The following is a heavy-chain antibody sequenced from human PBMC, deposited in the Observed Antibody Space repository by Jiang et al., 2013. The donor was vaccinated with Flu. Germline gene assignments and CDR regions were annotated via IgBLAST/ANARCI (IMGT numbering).Heavy chain of an antibody. Sequence: LLKPSETLSLTCTVSGGSISSSSYCWGWIRQPPGKGLEWIGNIYYSGSTYYNPSLKSRVTISVDTSKNQFSLKLSSVTAADTAVYYCAGHNAGYSYGYTYYYGMDVWGQGDHGHRLL. D-gene: IGHD5-18*01. J-gene: IGHJ6*02. V-gene: IGHV4-39*01. CDR3: AGHNAGYSYGYTYYYGMDV. CDR1: GGSISSSSYC. CDR2: IYYSGST.